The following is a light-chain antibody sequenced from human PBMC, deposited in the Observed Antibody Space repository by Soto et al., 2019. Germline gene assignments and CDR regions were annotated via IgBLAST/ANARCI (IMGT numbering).Light chain of an antibody. V-gene: IGKV3-15*01. J-gene: IGKJ2*01. CDR2: DAS. CDR1: QTVYNN. CDR3: QQYNIWPPKFI. Sequence: DIVITQSPATLSASPGETVTLSCRASQTVYNNLAWYQQKPGQAPRLLIFDASTRATGLPARFSGSGSGTEFTLTISSLQXEDFAVYYCQQYNIWPPKFIFGQGTKVDIK.